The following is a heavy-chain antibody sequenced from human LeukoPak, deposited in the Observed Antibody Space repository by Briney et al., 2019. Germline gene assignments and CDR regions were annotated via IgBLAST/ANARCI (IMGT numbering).Heavy chain of an antibody. CDR2: INTDGSGT. D-gene: IGHD6-19*01. CDR3: ASWPGGWYGEDS. V-gene: IGHV3-74*01. CDR1: GFTFSRYW. J-gene: IGHJ4*02. Sequence: GGSLRLSCAAPGFTFSRYWMHWVRQAPGKGLVWISHINTDGSGTNYADSVKGRFIIFRDNAKNTVYLQMNSLRAEDTAVYYCASWPGGWYGEDSWGQGTLVTVSS.